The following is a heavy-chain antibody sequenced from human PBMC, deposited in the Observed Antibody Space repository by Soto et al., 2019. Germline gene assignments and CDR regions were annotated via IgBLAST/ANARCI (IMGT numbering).Heavy chain of an antibody. D-gene: IGHD5-12*01. CDR1: GYTFTTYA. CDR3: ARSAGFDYSDAFDI. J-gene: IGHJ3*02. Sequence: ASVKVSCKASGYTFTTYAMHWVRQAPGQRLEWMGWINAGNGDTKYSQNFQGRVTITRDTSAGTAYMELSSLTSEDTAVYYCARSAGFDYSDAFDIWGQGTMVTVSS. V-gene: IGHV1-3*01. CDR2: INAGNGDT.